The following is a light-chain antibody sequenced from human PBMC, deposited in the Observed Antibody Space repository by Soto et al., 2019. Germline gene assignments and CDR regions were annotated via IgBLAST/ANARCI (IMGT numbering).Light chain of an antibody. V-gene: IGLV2-14*01. CDR3: SSYTSSSTYV. Sequence: QSALTQPASVSGSPGQSITISCTGTSSDVGGYNYVSWCQQHPGKAPKLMIYDVSNRPSGVSNRFSGSKSGNTASLTISGLQAEDEADYYCSSYTSSSTYVVGTGTKLTVL. J-gene: IGLJ1*01. CDR1: SSDVGGYNY. CDR2: DVS.